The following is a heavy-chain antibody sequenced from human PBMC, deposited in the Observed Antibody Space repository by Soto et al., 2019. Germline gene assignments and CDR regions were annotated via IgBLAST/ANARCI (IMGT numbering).Heavy chain of an antibody. CDR3: ARAPGYCSSTSCLSGNYGMDV. CDR1: GGSISSGGYS. Sequence: PSETLSLTCAVSGGSISSGGYSWSWIRQPPGKGLEWIGYIYHSGSTYYNPSLKSRVTISVDRSKNQFSLKLSSVTAADTAVYYCARAPGYCSSTSCLSGNYGMDVWGQGTTVTVS. J-gene: IGHJ6*02. V-gene: IGHV4-30-2*01. CDR2: IYHSGST. D-gene: IGHD2-2*01.